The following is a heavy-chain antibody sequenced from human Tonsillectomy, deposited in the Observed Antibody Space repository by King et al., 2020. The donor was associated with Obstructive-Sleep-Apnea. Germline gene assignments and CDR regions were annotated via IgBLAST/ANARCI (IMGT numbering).Heavy chain of an antibody. CDR2: IKKKSDGGTT. D-gene: IGHD3-9*01. J-gene: IGHJ3*02. Sequence: DVQLVESGGGLVKPGGSLRLSCAASGFTVSNAWMSWVRQAPGKGLEWVGRIKKKSDGGTTDYAAPVKGRFTISRDDSKNTLYLQMNSLKTEDTAVYYCTRDYDILTGYYYGAFDIWGHGTMVTVSS. V-gene: IGHV3-15*01. CDR1: GFTVSNAW. CDR3: TRDYDILTGYYYGAFDI.